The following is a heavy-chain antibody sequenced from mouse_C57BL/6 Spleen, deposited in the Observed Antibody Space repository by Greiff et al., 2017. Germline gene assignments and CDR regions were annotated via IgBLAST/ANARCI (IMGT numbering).Heavy chain of an antibody. CDR3: ARGASSGSYAMDY. D-gene: IGHD3-2*02. V-gene: IGHV1-55*01. CDR1: GYTFTSYW. J-gene: IGHJ4*01. CDR2: IYPGSGST. Sequence: VQLQQPGAELVKPGASVKMSCKASGYTFTSYWITWVKQRPGQGLEWIGDIYPGSGSTNYNEKFKSKATLPVDTSSSTAYMQLSSLTSEDSAVYYCARGASSGSYAMDYWGQGTSVTVSS.